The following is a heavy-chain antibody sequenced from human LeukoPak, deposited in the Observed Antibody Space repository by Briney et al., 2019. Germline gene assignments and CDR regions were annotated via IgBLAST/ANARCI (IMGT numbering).Heavy chain of an antibody. CDR3: ASMNYYDSRKRAFDI. CDR2: SYYSGST. Sequence: SETLSLTCTVSGGSISSYYWSWIRQPPGKGLEWIGYSYYSGSTNYNPSLKSRVAISVDTSKNQFSLKLSSVTAADTAVYYCASMNYYDSRKRAFDIWGQGTMVTVSS. V-gene: IGHV4-59*01. J-gene: IGHJ3*02. CDR1: GGSISSYY. D-gene: IGHD3-22*01.